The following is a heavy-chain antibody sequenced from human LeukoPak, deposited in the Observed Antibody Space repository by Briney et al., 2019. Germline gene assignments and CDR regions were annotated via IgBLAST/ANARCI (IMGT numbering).Heavy chain of an antibody. CDR3: ASTGYCSSTSCRYGMDV. CDR1: VGTFSSYA. D-gene: IGHD2-2*01. J-gene: IGHJ6*02. Sequence: GASVKDSCKASVGTFSSYAISWVRQAPGQGLEWMGGIIPIFGTANYAQKFQGRVTITADESTSTAYMELSSLRSEDTAVYYCASTGYCSSTSCRYGMDVWGQGTTVTVSS. CDR2: IIPIFGTA. V-gene: IGHV1-69*01.